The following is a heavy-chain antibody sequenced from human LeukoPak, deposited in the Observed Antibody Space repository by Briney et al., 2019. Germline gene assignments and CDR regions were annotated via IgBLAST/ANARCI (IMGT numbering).Heavy chain of an antibody. J-gene: IGHJ3*02. CDR1: GGTFSSYA. CDR3: ARDLAITIFGVVIRTDAFDI. D-gene: IGHD3-3*01. CDR2: IIPIFGTA. V-gene: IGHV1-69*13. Sequence: SVKVSCKASGGTFSSYAISWVRQAPGQGLEWMGGIIPIFGTANYAQKFQGRVTITADESTSTAYMELGSLRSEDTAVYYCARDLAITIFGVVIRTDAFDIWGQGTMVTVSS.